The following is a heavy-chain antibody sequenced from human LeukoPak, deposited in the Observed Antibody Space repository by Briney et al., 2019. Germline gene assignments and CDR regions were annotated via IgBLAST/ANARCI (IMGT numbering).Heavy chain of an antibody. CDR3: ARMESSGYTYFDY. J-gene: IGHJ4*02. Sequence: PGGSLRLSCAASGFTFSSYWMHWVRQGPGKGLVWVSRINSDGSSTSYADFVKGRFTVSRVNAKNTLYLQMNSLRAEDTAVYYCARMESSGYTYFDYWGQGTLVTVSS. CDR1: GFTFSSYW. V-gene: IGHV3-74*01. CDR2: INSDGSST. D-gene: IGHD3-22*01.